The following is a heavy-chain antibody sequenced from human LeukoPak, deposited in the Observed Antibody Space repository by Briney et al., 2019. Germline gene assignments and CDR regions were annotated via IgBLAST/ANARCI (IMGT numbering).Heavy chain of an antibody. D-gene: IGHD5-18*01. CDR1: GFTFSSYS. CDR2: ISSSSSTI. CDR3: ARDRGYSYGYDFQH. V-gene: IGHV3-48*04. J-gene: IGHJ1*01. Sequence: GGSLRLSCAASGFTFSSYSMNWARQAPGKGLEWVSYISSSSSTIYYADSVKGRFTISRDNAKNSLYLQMNSLRAEDTAVYYCARDRGYSYGYDFQHWGQGTLVTVSS.